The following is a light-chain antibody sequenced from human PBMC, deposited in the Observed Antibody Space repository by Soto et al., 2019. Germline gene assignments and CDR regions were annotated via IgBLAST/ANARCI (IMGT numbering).Light chain of an antibody. Sequence: DIQMTQSPSSLSASVGDRVTITCRASQDISNYLAWYQQKPGKVPHLLIYAASTLQSGVPSRFSGSGSGTDFTLTISSLQPEDVATYYCLKYNSAPRTFGQGTKVDIK. J-gene: IGKJ1*01. CDR2: AAS. CDR3: LKYNSAPRT. CDR1: QDISNY. V-gene: IGKV1-27*01.